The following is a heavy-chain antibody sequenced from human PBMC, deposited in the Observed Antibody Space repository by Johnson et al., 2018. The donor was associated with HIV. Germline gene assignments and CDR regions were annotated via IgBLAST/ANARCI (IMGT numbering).Heavy chain of an antibody. CDR3: ASVYRVMFGGFSNHVFDI. CDR2: INWSGGST. V-gene: IGHV3-20*04. D-gene: IGHD3-16*01. CDR1: GFTFDDYG. Sequence: VLLVESGGGVVRPGGSLRLSCAASGFTFDDYGMSWVRQAPGKGLELVSGINWSGGSTGYADSVKGRFTISRDNAKNSLYLQMNSLRAEDTALYYCASVYRVMFGGFSNHVFDIWGQGTLVTVS. J-gene: IGHJ3*02.